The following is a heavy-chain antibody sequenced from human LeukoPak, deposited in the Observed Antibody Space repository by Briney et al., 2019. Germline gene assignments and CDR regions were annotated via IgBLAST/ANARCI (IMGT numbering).Heavy chain of an antibody. D-gene: IGHD6-13*01. Sequence: PSETLSLTCAVYGGSFSGYYWSWIRQPPGKGLEWIGEINHSGSTNYNPSLKSRVTISVDTSKNQFSLKLSSATAADTAVYYCARGVEAAAVDYYYYMDVWGKGTTVTVSS. CDR3: ARGVEAAAVDYYYYMDV. V-gene: IGHV4-34*01. J-gene: IGHJ6*03. CDR1: GGSFSGYY. CDR2: INHSGST.